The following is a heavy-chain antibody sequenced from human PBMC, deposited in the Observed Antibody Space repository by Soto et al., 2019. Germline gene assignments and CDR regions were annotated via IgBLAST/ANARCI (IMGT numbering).Heavy chain of an antibody. J-gene: IGHJ4*02. CDR3: ARASGESYPGSRVFDS. CDR1: LFTFSSNA. CDR2: ITDTGGDT. V-gene: IGHV3-23*01. Sequence: GGSIRLSCAASLFTFSSNAMSCVRQAPGKGLEWVSVITDTGGDTLYADSVKGRFTISRDNSKNTLYLQMNSLRAEDTAIYYCARASGESYPGSRVFDSWGQGTRVSVSS. D-gene: IGHD3-10*01.